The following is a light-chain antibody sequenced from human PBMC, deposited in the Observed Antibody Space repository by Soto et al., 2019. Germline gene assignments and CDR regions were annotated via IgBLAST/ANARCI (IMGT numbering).Light chain of an antibody. CDR3: TSFTTTNIWV. V-gene: IGLV2-14*01. CDR2: EVS. J-gene: IGLJ3*02. Sequence: QSALTQPDSVSGSPGQSITITCTGTSSGIGVYNYVSWYQQHPGKAPKLVICEVSNRPSGVSSRFSGSKSGNTASLTISGLRTEDEADYYCTSFTTTNIWVFGGGTKLTVL. CDR1: SSGIGVYNY.